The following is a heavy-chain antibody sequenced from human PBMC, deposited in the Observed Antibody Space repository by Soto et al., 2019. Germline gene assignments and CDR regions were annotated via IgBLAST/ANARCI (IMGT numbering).Heavy chain of an antibody. D-gene: IGHD3-16*02. CDR2: IYHTGST. CDR3: ARYRFCGKRLSKFYY. Sequence: TPSLTCTVAGVVLGSDADWKRWIRQHPGKGLEWIGNIYHTGSTYYNPSLKSRVVISLDTSQNQFFLRLSSVTAADTAVYFGARYRFCGKRLSKFYYWGQGSLVAVS. V-gene: IGHV4-31*03. J-gene: IGHJ4*02. CDR1: GVVLGSDADW.